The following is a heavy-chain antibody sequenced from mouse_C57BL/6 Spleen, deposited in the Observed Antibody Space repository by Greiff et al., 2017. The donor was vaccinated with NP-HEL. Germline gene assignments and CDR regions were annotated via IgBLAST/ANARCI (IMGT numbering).Heavy chain of an antibody. Sequence: EVQGVESGGGLVQPKGSLKLSCAASGFTFNTYAMHWVRQAPGKGLEWVARIRSKSSNYETYYADSVKDRFTISRDDSQSMLYLQMNNLKTEDTAMYYCVREPRIYYEGAMDYWGQGTSVTVSS. D-gene: IGHD2-4*01. V-gene: IGHV10-3*01. CDR3: VREPRIYYEGAMDY. J-gene: IGHJ4*01. CDR2: IRSKSSNYET. CDR1: GFTFNTYA.